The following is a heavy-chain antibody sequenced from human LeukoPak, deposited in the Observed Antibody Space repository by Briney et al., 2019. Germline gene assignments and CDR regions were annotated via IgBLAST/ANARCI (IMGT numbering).Heavy chain of an antibody. CDR1: GFAVSRKY. D-gene: IGHD4-17*01. CDR3: AKVQGDYDAFDI. CDR2: ISGSGGST. Sequence: GGSLRLSCAASGFAVSRKYMSWVRQAPGKGLEWVSAISGSGGSTYYADSVKGRFTISRDNSKNTLYLQMNSLRAEDTAVYYCAKVQGDYDAFDIWGQGTMVTVSS. V-gene: IGHV3-23*01. J-gene: IGHJ3*02.